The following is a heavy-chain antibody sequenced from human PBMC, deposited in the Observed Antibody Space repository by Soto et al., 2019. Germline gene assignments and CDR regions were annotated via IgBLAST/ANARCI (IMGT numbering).Heavy chain of an antibody. D-gene: IGHD1-1*01. CDR1: GYTFTSYG. CDR2: ISAYNGNT. V-gene: IGHV1-18*01. Sequence: QVQLVQSGAEVKKPGASVKVSCKASGYTFTSYGISWVRQASGQGLEWMGWISAYNGNTKYAQKLQGRVTMTTDTSTSTAYLELRSLRSDDTAVYYCASDGAYKWNDGGWFDPWGQGTLVTVSS. CDR3: ASDGAYKWNDGGWFDP. J-gene: IGHJ5*02.